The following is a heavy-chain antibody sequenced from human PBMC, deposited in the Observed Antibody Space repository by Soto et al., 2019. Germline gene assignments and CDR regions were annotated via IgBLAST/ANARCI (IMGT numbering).Heavy chain of an antibody. CDR2: IIPIFGTA. Sequence: QVQLVQSGAEVKKPGSSVKVSCKASGGTFSSYAISWVRQAPGQGLEWMGGIIPIFGTANYAQKFQGRVTITADEYTSTAYMELSSLRSEDTAVYYCARDEGGVLVPAAWFDPWGQGTLVTVSS. J-gene: IGHJ5*02. D-gene: IGHD2-2*01. CDR3: ARDEGGVLVPAAWFDP. V-gene: IGHV1-69*12. CDR1: GGTFSSYA.